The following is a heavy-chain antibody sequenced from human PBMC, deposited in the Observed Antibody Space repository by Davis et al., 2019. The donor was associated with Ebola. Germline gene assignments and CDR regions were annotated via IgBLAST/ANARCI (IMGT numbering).Heavy chain of an antibody. CDR2: IDPDGSRV. V-gene: IGHV3-74*01. J-gene: IGHJ4*02. D-gene: IGHD6-25*01. Sequence: HTGGSLRLSCADSGFTFRSYYMHWVRQVSGKGLVWVSGIDPDGSRVSYADSVQGRFTISRDNAKNTLFLQLNSLRVEDTAIYYCARREAASIDYWGQGTLVTVSS. CDR1: GFTFRSYY. CDR3: ARREAASIDY.